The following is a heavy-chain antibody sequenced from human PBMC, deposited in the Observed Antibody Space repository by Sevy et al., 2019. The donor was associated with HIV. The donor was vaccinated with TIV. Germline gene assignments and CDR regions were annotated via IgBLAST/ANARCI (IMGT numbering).Heavy chain of an antibody. V-gene: IGHV4-59*12. Sequence: SETLSLTCTVSGGSISNYFWSWIRQPPGKGLEWIGYIYYSGSTNYNPSLKSRVTISVDTSKNQFSVKLSSVTAADTAVYYCARESIGAVGDFDYWGQGTLVTVSS. D-gene: IGHD6-13*01. CDR2: IYYSGST. CDR1: GGSISNYF. CDR3: ARESIGAVGDFDY. J-gene: IGHJ4*02.